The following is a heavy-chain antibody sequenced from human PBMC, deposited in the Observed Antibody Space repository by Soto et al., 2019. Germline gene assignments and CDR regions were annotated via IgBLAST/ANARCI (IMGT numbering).Heavy chain of an antibody. J-gene: IGHJ4*02. CDR2: ISAYNGNT. CDR1: GYTFTSYG. Sequence: ASVKVSCKASGYTFTSYGISWVRQAPGQGLEWMGWISAYNGNTNYAQKLQGRVTMTTDTSTSTAYMELRSLRSDDTAVYYCARERLDDSSGYPTTLLFDYWGQGTLVTVSS. CDR3: ARERLDDSSGYPTTLLFDY. V-gene: IGHV1-18*01. D-gene: IGHD3-22*01.